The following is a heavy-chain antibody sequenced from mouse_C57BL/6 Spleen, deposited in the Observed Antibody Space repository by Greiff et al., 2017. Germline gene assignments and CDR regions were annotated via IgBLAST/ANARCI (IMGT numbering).Heavy chain of an antibody. CDR3: SSYSSSYEKSMDY. D-gene: IGHD1-1*01. V-gene: IGHV1-64*01. Sequence: VQLQQPGAELVKPGASVKLSCKASGYTFTSYWMHWVKQRPGQGLEWIGMIHPNSGSTNYNEKFKSKATLTVDKSSSTAYMQLSSLTSADSAVYYCSSYSSSYEKSMDYWGEGTSGNVSS. J-gene: IGHJ4*01. CDR1: GYTFTSYW. CDR2: IHPNSGST.